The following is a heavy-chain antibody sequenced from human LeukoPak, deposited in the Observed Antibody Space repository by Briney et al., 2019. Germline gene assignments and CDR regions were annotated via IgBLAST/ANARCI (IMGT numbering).Heavy chain of an antibody. V-gene: IGHV3-9*01. Sequence: PGRSLRLSCAASGFTFDDYAMHWVRQAPGKGLEWVSCISWNSGSIGYADSVKGRFTISSDNAQNSLYLQMNSLRATDTALSYCAKAPSWNDFYFDYWGQGTLVTVSS. CDR2: ISWNSGSI. J-gene: IGHJ4*02. D-gene: IGHD1-1*01. CDR3: AKAPSWNDFYFDY. CDR1: GFTFDDYA.